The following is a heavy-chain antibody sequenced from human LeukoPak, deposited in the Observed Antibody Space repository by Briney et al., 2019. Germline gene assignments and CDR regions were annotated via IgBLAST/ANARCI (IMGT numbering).Heavy chain of an antibody. J-gene: IGHJ4*02. CDR3: ARDHLGD. CDR1: GFTFSSYA. D-gene: IGHD1-26*01. Sequence: GGSLRLSCAASGFTFSSYAMHWVRQAPGKGLEWVAVISYDGSNKYYADSVKGRFTISRDNSKNTLYLQMNRLRAEDTAVYYCARDHLGDWGQGTLVTVSS. V-gene: IGHV3-30*04. CDR2: ISYDGSNK.